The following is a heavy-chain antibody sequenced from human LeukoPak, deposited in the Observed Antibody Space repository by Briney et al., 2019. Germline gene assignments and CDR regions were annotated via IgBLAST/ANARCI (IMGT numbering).Heavy chain of an antibody. J-gene: IGHJ4*02. CDR3: ARAGVRGWYYFDY. CDR2: IYTSGST. Sequence: SETLSLTCTVSGGSISSGSYYWSWIRQPAGKGLEWIGRIYTSGSTNYNPSLKSRVTMSVDTSKNQFSLKLSSVTAADTAVYYCARAGVRGWYYFDYWGQGTLVTVSS. CDR1: GGSISSGSYY. D-gene: IGHD6-19*01. V-gene: IGHV4-61*02.